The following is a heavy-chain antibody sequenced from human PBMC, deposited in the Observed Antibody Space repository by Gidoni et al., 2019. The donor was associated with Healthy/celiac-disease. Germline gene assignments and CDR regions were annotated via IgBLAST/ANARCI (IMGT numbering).Heavy chain of an antibody. CDR2: IYWDDDK. CDR3: AHRYLYCSGGSCYPIFDY. J-gene: IGHJ4*02. Sequence: QITLKESGPTLVNPTQTLTLTCTFSGFSLSTSGVGVGWIRQPPGKALEWLALIYWDDDKRYSPSLKSRLTITKDTSKNQVVLTMTNMDPVDTATYYCAHRYLYCSGGSCYPIFDYWGQGTLVTVSS. CDR1: GFSLSTSGVG. V-gene: IGHV2-5*02. D-gene: IGHD2-15*01.